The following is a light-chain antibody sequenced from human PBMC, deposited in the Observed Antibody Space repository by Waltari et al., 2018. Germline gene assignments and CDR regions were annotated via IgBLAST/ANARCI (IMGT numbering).Light chain of an antibody. CDR3: HSRVVSNVRGA. CDR2: GKD. V-gene: IGLV3-19*01. Sequence: SSELTQDPAGSVALGQTVRITCQGDSLRSYDASWYQQKPGQAPILVIYGKDNRTSGIPDRFSGSTSGNTASLTITGSQAEDEADYYCHSRVVSNVRGAFGGGTKLTVL. CDR1: SLRSYD. J-gene: IGLJ2*01.